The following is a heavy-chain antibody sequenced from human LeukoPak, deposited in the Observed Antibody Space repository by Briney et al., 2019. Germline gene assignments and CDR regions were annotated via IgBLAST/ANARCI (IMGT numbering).Heavy chain of an antibody. CDR2: ISSSSSYI. CDR1: GFTVSSNY. J-gene: IGHJ6*03. CDR3: VSDNYMDV. Sequence: GGSLRLSCAASGFTVSSNYMSWVRQAPGKGLEWVSSISSSSSYIYYTDSVKGRFTISRDNAKNSLYLQMNSLRAEDTAVYYCVSDNYMDVWGKGTTVTVSS. V-gene: IGHV3-21*01.